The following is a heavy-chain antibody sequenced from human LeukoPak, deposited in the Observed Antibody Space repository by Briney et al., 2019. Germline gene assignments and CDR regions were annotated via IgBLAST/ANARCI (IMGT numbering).Heavy chain of an antibody. CDR2: INHGGTT. D-gene: IGHD3-10*01. Sequence: SETLSLTCAVYGGSFSNYYWSWIRQPPGKGLEWIGEINHGGTTKYNPSLKSRVTISVDTSKKQFSLKLSSVTAADTAVYYCARTITMVRGVIAHFDYWGQGALVTVSS. J-gene: IGHJ4*02. CDR3: ARTITMVRGVIAHFDY. V-gene: IGHV4-34*01. CDR1: GGSFSNYY.